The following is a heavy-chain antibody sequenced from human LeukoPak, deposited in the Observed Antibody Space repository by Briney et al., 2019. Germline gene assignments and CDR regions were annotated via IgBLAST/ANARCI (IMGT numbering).Heavy chain of an antibody. J-gene: IGHJ5*02. CDR1: GYTFTGYY. D-gene: IGHD3-10*01. CDR2: INPNSGGT. V-gene: IGHV1-2*02. CDR3: GRARGPGGSGGRCIDP. Sequence: ASVKVSCKASGYTFTGYYMHWVRQAPGQGLEWMGWINPNSGGTNYAQKFQGRVTMTRDTSIRTAYMELSRLRSDDTAVYYCGRARGPGGSGGRCIDPWGQGTLVTVSS.